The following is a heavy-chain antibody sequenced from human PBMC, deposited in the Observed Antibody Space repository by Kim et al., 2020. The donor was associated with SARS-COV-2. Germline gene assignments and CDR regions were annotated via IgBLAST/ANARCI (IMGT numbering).Heavy chain of an antibody. V-gene: IGHV3-23*01. D-gene: IGHD2-21*01. CDR3: AKMVIMDGYNYFYYYAMDV. Sequence: GGSLRLSCVASGFTFDTYAMSWVRQAQGKGLEWVSVISGGAVNKFYADSVGGRFTISRDNFKNTLSLQMNSLRDEDKAIYYCAKMVIMDGYNYFYYYAMDVWGQGTTVTVSS. CDR1: GFTFDTYA. CDR2: ISGGAVNK. J-gene: IGHJ6*02.